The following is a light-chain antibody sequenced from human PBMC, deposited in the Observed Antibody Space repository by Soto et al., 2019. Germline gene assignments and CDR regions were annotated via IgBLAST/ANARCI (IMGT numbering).Light chain of an antibody. CDR3: QQYGSSRT. V-gene: IGKV3-20*01. CDR1: QSVSSSY. Sequence: EIVLTQSPGTLSLSPGERATLSCRASQSVSSSYLAWYQQKPGQAPRLLIYGASSRATGIPDRFSGSGSGTDFTLTISILEHEDFAVSYCQQYGSSRTFGQGTKVEIK. J-gene: IGKJ1*01. CDR2: GAS.